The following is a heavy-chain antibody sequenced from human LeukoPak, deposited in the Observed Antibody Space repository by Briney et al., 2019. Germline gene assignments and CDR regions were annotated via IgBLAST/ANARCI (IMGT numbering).Heavy chain of an antibody. CDR3: ARAPWGSRPQFDY. Sequence: QAGGSLRLSCAASGFTFSSYWMSWVRQAPGKGLEWVANIKQDGSEKYYVDSVKGRFTISRDNAKNPLYLQMNSLRAEDTAVYYCARAPWGSRPQFDYWGQGTLVTVSS. V-gene: IGHV3-7*01. CDR2: IKQDGSEK. J-gene: IGHJ4*02. CDR1: GFTFSSYW. D-gene: IGHD3-16*01.